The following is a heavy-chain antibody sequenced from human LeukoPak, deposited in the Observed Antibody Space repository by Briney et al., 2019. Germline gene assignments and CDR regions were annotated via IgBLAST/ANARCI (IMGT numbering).Heavy chain of an antibody. D-gene: IGHD7-27*01. CDR2: INPYTGDT. CDR1: GYTFTGFY. Sequence: ASMKVSCKASGYTFTGFYMHWVRQAPGQGLEWMGWINPYTGDTNYAQKFQGRVTVTRDMSINTAYMELSRLRSDDTAVYYCARDLHWGPDYWGQRTLVTVSS. J-gene: IGHJ4*02. V-gene: IGHV1-2*02. CDR3: ARDLHWGPDY.